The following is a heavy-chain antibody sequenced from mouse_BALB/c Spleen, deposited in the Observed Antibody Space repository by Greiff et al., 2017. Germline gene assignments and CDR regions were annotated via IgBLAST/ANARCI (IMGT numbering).Heavy chain of an antibody. D-gene: IGHD2-10*02. J-gene: IGHJ4*01. CDR2: IDPYYGGT. Sequence: VHVKQSGPELEKPGASVKISCKASGYSFTGYNMNWVKQSNGKSLEWIGNIDPYYGGTSYNQKFKGKATLTVDKSSSTAYMQLKSLTSEDSAVYYCARLYGNYRDYAMDYWGQGTSVTGSS. CDR3: ARLYGNYRDYAMDY. CDR1: GYSFTGYN. V-gene: IGHV1-39*01.